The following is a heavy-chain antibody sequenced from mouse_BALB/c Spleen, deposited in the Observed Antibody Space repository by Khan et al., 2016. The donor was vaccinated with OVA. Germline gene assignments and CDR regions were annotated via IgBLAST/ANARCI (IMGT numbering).Heavy chain of an antibody. D-gene: IGHD2-3*01. J-gene: IGHJ4*01. CDR3: ERQPGYYEGSAMDY. CDR2: ISSGGSYT. CDR1: GFTFSSYG. Sequence: EVQLLETGGDLVKPGGSLKLSCAASGFTFSSYGMSWVRQTPDKRLEWVAAISSGGSYTYYPDSLKGRFTISRDNAKNTLYLQMSSLKSEDTAMYYCERQPGYYEGSAMDYWSQGTSVTVSS. V-gene: IGHV5-6*01.